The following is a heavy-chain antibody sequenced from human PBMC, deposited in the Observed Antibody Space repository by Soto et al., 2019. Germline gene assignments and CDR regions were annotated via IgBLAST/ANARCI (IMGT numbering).Heavy chain of an antibody. CDR1: GYTFTSYA. D-gene: IGHD3-10*01. J-gene: IGHJ4*02. CDR3: ARGAVFGSGSPNAGDY. Sequence: VASVKVSCKASGYTFTSYAMHWVRQAPGQRLEWMGWINAGDGNTRYSQHFQGRVTITRDTSANTGYMELSSLRSEDTAVYYCARGAVFGSGSPNAGDYWGQGTLVTVSS. CDR2: INAGDGNT. V-gene: IGHV1-3*01.